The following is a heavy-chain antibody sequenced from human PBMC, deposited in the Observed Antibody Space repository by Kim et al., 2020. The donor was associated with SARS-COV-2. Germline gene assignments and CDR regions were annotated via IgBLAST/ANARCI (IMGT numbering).Heavy chain of an antibody. V-gene: IGHV3-23*01. CDR3: AKDLYYDSRVVFDP. D-gene: IGHD3-22*01. J-gene: IGHJ5*02. Sequence: ADSVKGRFTISRDNSKNTLYLQMNSLRAEDTAVYYCAKDLYYDSRVVFDPWGQGTLVTVSS.